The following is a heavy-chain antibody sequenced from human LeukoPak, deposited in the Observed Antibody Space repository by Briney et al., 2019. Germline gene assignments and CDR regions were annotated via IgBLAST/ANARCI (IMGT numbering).Heavy chain of an antibody. J-gene: IGHJ4*02. V-gene: IGHV3-23*01. CDR3: AKVPATKSFDS. Sequence: GGSLRLSCAASGFTFSSSAVGWVRQAPGRGLEWVSAISGSGENSHYADSVRGRFTISRDNSKDTLYLQMNSLRVEDTAVYYCAKVPATKSFDSWGQGTLVTVSS. CDR1: GFTFSSSA. D-gene: IGHD1-7*01. CDR2: ISGSGENS.